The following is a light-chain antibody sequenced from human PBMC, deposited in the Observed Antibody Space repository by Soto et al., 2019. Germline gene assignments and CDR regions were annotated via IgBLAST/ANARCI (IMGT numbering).Light chain of an antibody. CDR1: SSNIGSNY. V-gene: IGLV1-47*01. Sequence: QSALTQPPSASGTPEQRVTISCSGSSSNIGSNYVYWYQQLPGTAPKLLIYRNNQRPSGVPDRFSGSKSGTSASLAISGLRSEDEADYYCAAWDDSLSGPVFGGGTKLTVL. CDR2: RNN. CDR3: AAWDDSLSGPV. J-gene: IGLJ2*01.